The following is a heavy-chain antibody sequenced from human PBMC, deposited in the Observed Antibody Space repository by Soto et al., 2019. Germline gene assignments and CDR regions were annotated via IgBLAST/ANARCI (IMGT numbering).Heavy chain of an antibody. CDR1: GFTVSSNY. J-gene: IGHJ6*03. CDR2: IYSGGST. CDR3: ARDLPLGYMDV. Sequence: GGSLRLSCAASGFTVSSNYMSWVRQAPGKGLEWVSVIYSGGSTYYADSVKGRFTISRDNSKNTLYLQMNSLRAEDTAVYYCARDLPLGYMDVWGKGTTVTVSS. D-gene: IGHD3-10*01. V-gene: IGHV3-66*01.